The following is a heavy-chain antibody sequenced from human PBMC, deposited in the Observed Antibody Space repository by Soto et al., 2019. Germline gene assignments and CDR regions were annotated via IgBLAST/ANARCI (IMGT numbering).Heavy chain of an antibody. CDR2: INMDGSST. V-gene: IGHV3-74*01. D-gene: IGHD2-2*01. J-gene: IGHJ4*02. CDR3: ARGPRGLYQHDY. CDR1: GFSFRGDW. Sequence: EVQLVGSGGGLVQPGGSLRISCAASGFSFRGDWMHWVRQAAGKGLVWVSRINMDGSSTNYADSVKGRFTISRDNAKNTLYLQMNSLRVDDTAVYYCARGPRGLYQHDYWGQGALVTVSS.